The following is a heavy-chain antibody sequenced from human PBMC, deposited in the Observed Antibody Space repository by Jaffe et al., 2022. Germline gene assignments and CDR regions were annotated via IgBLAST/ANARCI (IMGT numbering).Heavy chain of an antibody. D-gene: IGHD3-16*01. CDR2: INHSGST. CDR3: ARGCLRPWFDP. CDR1: GGSFSGYY. Sequence: QVQLQQWGAGLLKPSETLSLTCAVYGGSFSGYYWSWIRQPPGKGLEWIGEINHSGSTNYNPSLKSRVTISVDTSKNQFSLKLSSVTAADTAVYYCARGCLRPWFDPWGQGTLVTVSS. V-gene: IGHV4-34*01. J-gene: IGHJ5*02.